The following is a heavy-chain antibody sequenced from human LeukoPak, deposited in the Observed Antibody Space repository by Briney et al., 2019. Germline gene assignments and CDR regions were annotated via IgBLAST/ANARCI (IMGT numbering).Heavy chain of an antibody. CDR1: GFTFSSYA. V-gene: IGHV3-30*04. D-gene: IGHD3-22*01. J-gene: IGHJ4*02. CDR3: ATQDGYDNSGHYGY. Sequence: PGRSLRLSCSASGFTFSSYAMHWVRQAPGKGLEWVAVTSYDGSNKYFADSVKGRFTISRDNSKNTLYLQMNSLRAEDTAVYYCATQDGYDNSGHYGYWGQGTLVTVSS. CDR2: TSYDGSNK.